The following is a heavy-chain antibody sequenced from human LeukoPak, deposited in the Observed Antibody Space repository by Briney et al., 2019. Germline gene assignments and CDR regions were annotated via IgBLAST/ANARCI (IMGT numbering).Heavy chain of an antibody. Sequence: ASVKVSCKASGYTFTSYDINWVRQATGRGLEWMGWMNPNSGNTGYAQKFQGRVTMTRNTSISTAYMELSSLRSEDTAVYYCARGDYDFWSGYYPYYYYYGMDVWGQGTTVTVSS. V-gene: IGHV1-8*01. CDR2: MNPNSGNT. J-gene: IGHJ6*02. CDR1: GYTFTSYD. D-gene: IGHD3-3*01. CDR3: ARGDYDFWSGYYPYYYYYGMDV.